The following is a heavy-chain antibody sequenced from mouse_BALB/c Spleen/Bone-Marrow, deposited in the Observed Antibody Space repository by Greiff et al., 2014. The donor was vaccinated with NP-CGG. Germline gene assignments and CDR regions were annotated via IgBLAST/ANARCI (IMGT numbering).Heavy chain of an antibody. CDR3: ARDRYYDYYFDY. CDR2: IWAVGCS. Sequence: VKLEESGPGLVAPSQSXSXXCTXSGFPLTNYGVHWVRQPPGKGXEWLGVIWAVGCSVCSSALMSRLSITNDNSKSQVFLKMNSLQTDDTAMYYCARDRYYDYYFDYWGQGTTLTVSS. J-gene: IGHJ2*01. D-gene: IGHD2-4*01. V-gene: IGHV2-9*02. CDR1: GFPLTNYG.